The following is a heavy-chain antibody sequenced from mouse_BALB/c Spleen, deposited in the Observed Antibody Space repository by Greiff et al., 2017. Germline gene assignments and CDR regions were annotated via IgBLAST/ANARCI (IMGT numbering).Heavy chain of an antibody. CDR3: ARKLGPLFDY. Sequence: QLVESGAELAKPGASVKMSCKASGYTFTSYWMHWVKQRPGQGLEWIGYINPSTGYTEYNQKFKDKATLTADKSSSTAYMQLSSLTSEDSAVYYCARKLGPLFDYWGQGTTLTVSA. CDR1: GYTFTSYW. J-gene: IGHJ2*01. D-gene: IGHD3-1*01. V-gene: IGHV1-7*01. CDR2: INPSTGYT.